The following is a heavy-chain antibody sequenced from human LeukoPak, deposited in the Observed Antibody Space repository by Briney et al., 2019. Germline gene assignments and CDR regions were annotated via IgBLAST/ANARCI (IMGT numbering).Heavy chain of an antibody. CDR1: GFTFSGSA. CDR3: AELGITMIGGV. J-gene: IGHJ6*04. D-gene: IGHD3-10*02. CDR2: IRIKANSYAT. V-gene: IGHV3-73*01. Sequence: GGSLRLSCAASGFTFSGSAMHWVRQASGKGLEWVCRIRIKANSYATAYAASVKGRFTISRDNAKNSLYLQMNSLRAEDTAVYYCAELGITMIGGVWGKGTTVTISS.